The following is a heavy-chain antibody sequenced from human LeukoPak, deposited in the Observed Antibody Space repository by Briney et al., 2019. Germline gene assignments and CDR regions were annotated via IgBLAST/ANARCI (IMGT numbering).Heavy chain of an antibody. CDR3: ARQPRYGPFDY. J-gene: IGHJ4*02. V-gene: IGHV4-61*02. CDR1: GGSISSGSYY. CDR2: IYTSGST. D-gene: IGHD5-18*01. Sequence: TSETLSLTCTVSGGSISSGSYYWSWIRQPAGKGLEWIGRIYTSGSTNYNPSLKSRVTISVDTSKNQFSLKLSSVTAADTAVYYCARQPRYGPFDYWGQGTLVTVSS.